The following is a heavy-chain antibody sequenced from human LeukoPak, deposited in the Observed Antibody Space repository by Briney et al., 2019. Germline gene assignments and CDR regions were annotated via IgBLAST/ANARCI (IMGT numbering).Heavy chain of an antibody. CDR1: GFIFSTYG. D-gene: IGHD6-19*01. V-gene: IGHV3-21*04. Sequence: GGSLRLSCAASGFIFSTYGMHWVRQAPGKGLEWVSSISSNSGYIYYADSVKGRFTISRDNSKNTLDLQMHSLRADDSAVYYCAKATRDNSGCLDYWGQGTLVTVSS. J-gene: IGHJ4*02. CDR2: ISSNSGYI. CDR3: AKATRDNSGCLDY.